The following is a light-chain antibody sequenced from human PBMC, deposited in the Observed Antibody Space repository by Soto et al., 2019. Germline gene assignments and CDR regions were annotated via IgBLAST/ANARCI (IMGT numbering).Light chain of an antibody. CDR3: SSYRSTSTLG. J-gene: IGLJ1*01. CDR1: LSDVGGDNS. Sequence: QSALTQPAAVSGSPGQSITISCTGTLSDVGGDNSVSWYQQHPDRAPKLVTYDINNRPSGVSNRFSGSKSGNTASLTISGLQAEDEADYYCSSYRSTSTLGFGTGTKVTVL. CDR2: DIN. V-gene: IGLV2-14*01.